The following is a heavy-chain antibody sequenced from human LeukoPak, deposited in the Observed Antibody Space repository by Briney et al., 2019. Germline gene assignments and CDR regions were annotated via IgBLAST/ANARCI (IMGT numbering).Heavy chain of an antibody. CDR2: ISSSGSTI. CDR1: GFTFSDDY. D-gene: IGHD2-2*02. V-gene: IGHV3-11*01. Sequence: GGSLRLSCAASGFTFSDDYMSWIRQAPGKGLEWVSYISSSGSTIYYADSVKGRFTISRDNAKNSLYLQMNSLRAEDTAVYYCARDSRFCSSTSCYRDYYYGMDVWGQGTTVTVSS. J-gene: IGHJ6*02. CDR3: ARDSRFCSSTSCYRDYYYGMDV.